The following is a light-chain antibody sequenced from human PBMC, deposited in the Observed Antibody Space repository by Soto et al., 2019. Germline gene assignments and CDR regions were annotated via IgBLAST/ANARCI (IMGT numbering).Light chain of an antibody. CDR1: QSISNW. V-gene: IGKV1-5*03. CDR3: QQYNSYPRT. Sequence: DIQMTQSPSTLSASVGDRVTITCRASQSISNWLAWYQQKPGKAPKLLIYKASTLESGVPSRFSASGSGTEFTLTISCLQPDDFATYYCQQYNSYPRTFDQGTKVEIK. J-gene: IGKJ1*01. CDR2: KAS.